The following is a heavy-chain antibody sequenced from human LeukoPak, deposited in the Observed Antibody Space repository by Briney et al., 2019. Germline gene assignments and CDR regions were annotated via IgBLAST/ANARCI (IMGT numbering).Heavy chain of an antibody. Sequence: PSETLSLTCAVYGGSFSGYYWSWIRQPPGKGLEWIGEINHSGSTNYNPSLKSRVTISVDTSKNQFSLKLSSVTAADTAVYYCARGGRYFDWLSTSGASFDIWGQGTMVTVSS. CDR3: ARGGRYFDWLSTSGASFDI. D-gene: IGHD3-9*01. J-gene: IGHJ3*02. V-gene: IGHV4-34*01. CDR1: GGSFSGYY. CDR2: INHSGST.